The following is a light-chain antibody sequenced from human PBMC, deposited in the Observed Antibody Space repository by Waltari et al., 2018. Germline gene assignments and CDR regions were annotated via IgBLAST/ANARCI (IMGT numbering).Light chain of an antibody. CDR1: QNLLTSYGNTD. CDR3: AQVRAFPRT. Sequence: DIVMTQTPRSLPITPGEPASISCRSSQNLLTSYGNTDLHWYRQKPGQSPQLLIYGGSNRAFGVPDRFTGSGSDTDFTLKITNVEADDVGIYYCAQVRAFPRTFGQGTKVEIK. V-gene: IGKV2-40*01. J-gene: IGKJ1*01. CDR2: GGS.